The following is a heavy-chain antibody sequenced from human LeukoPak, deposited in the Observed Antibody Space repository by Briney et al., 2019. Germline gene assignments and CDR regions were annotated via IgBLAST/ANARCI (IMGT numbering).Heavy chain of an antibody. Sequence: GGSLRLSCAASGFTFSSYSMNWVRQAPGKGLEWDSSISSSSSYIYYADSVKGRFTISRDNAKNSLYLQMNSLRAEDTAVYYCARPQARDGYSFDAFDIWGQGTMVTVSS. J-gene: IGHJ3*02. CDR1: GFTFSSYS. CDR2: ISSSSSYI. D-gene: IGHD5-24*01. CDR3: ARPQARDGYSFDAFDI. V-gene: IGHV3-21*01.